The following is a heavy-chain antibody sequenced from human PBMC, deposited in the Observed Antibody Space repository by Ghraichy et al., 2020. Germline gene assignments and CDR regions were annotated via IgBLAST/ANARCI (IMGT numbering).Heavy chain of an antibody. CDR2: ISSSSNYI. Sequence: SLRLSCAASGFTFSSYRMNWVRQAPGKGLEWVSSISSSSNYIYYADSMKGRFTISRDNAKNSLYLQMDSLRAEDTAVYYCARDSSGWLFDYWGQGILVTVSS. V-gene: IGHV3-21*01. D-gene: IGHD6-19*01. J-gene: IGHJ4*02. CDR1: GFTFSSYR. CDR3: ARDSSGWLFDY.